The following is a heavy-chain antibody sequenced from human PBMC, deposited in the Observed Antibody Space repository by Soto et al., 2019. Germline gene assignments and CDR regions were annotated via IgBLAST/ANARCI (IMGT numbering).Heavy chain of an antibody. J-gene: IGHJ4*02. Sequence: QVQLVESGGGVVQPGRSLRLSCAASGFTFSSYGMHWVRQAPGKGLEWVTFISYDGSNLYYADSVKGRFTISRDNSKNTLYLQMNSLRAEDTAGYYCAKDRWVGAATCLDFDYWGQGTLVTVSS. CDR3: AKDRWVGAATCLDFDY. V-gene: IGHV3-30*18. CDR1: GFTFSSYG. CDR2: ISYDGSNL. D-gene: IGHD2-15*01.